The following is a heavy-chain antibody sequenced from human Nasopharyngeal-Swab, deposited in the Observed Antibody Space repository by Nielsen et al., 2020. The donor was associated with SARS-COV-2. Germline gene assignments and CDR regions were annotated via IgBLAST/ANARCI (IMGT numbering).Heavy chain of an antibody. CDR3: ARGLSGVVPAPILGLGPFYSYYYMDF. J-gene: IGHJ6*03. CDR1: GGSISSYY. Sequence: SETLSLTCTVSGGSISSYYWTWIRQPAGKGLEWIGRIYTSGSTNYNPSLKSRVSMSVDTSKNQFSLKLSSVTAADMAVYYCARGLSGVVPAPILGLGPFYSYYYMDFWGKGTTVTVSS. D-gene: IGHD2-2*01. V-gene: IGHV4-4*07. CDR2: IYTSGST.